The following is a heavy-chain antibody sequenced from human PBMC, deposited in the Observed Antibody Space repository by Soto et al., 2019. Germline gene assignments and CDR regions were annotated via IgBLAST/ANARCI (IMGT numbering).Heavy chain of an antibody. CDR1: GGSISSGGYY. V-gene: IGHV4-31*03. CDR2: IYYSGST. CDR3: ARALTTVTLFDP. J-gene: IGHJ5*02. D-gene: IGHD4-17*01. Sequence: QVQLQESGPGLVKPSQTLSLTCTVSGGSISSGGYYWSWIRQHPGKGLEWIGYIYYSGSTHYNPSLKSRVTISVDTSKNQSSLTLSSVTAADTAVYYCARALTTVTLFDPWGQGTLVTVSS.